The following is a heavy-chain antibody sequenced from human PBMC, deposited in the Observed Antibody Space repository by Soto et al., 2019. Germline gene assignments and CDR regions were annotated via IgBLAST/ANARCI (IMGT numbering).Heavy chain of an antibody. CDR3: AKDRRGAYCSGGICYSPDY. CDR2: ISGTGST. J-gene: IGHJ4*02. Sequence: EVQLWESGGGLVQPGGSLRLSCAVSGFTFSSHVMSWVRQAPGKGLEWVSAISGTGSTYYADSVKGRFTISRDNSKNALYFQMNNLRDEDTAVYYCAKDRRGAYCSGGICYSPDYWGQGTLVIVSS. D-gene: IGHD2-15*01. CDR1: GFTFSSHV. V-gene: IGHV3-23*01.